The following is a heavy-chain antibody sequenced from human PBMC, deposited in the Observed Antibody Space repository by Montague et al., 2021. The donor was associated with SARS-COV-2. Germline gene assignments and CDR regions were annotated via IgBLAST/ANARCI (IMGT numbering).Heavy chain of an antibody. D-gene: IGHD6-19*01. CDR3: AKDPVPVAGGYFDY. CDR1: GFPFNNYA. V-gene: IGHV3-23*03. J-gene: IGHJ4*02. Sequence: SLRLSCAASGFPFNNYAMNLVRQAPGKGLEWVSVIASGLRSTFYADSVNGGFTISINNSKDTLYLQMYSLRPEDTAIYYCAKDPVPVAGGYFDYWGQGTLVTVSS. CDR2: IASGLRST.